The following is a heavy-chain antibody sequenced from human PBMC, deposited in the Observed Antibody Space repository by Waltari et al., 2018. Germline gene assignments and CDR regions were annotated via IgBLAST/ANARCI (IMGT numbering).Heavy chain of an antibody. Sequence: QVQLVQSGAEVKKPGSSVKVSCKASGGTFSSSAISWVPQAPGQGLEWMGGITPIFGTANYAQKFQGRVTITADESTSTAYMELSSLRSEDTAVYYCARHHGNYYDSSGPDYWGQGTLVTVSS. D-gene: IGHD3-22*01. V-gene: IGHV1-69*01. CDR1: GGTFSSSA. CDR3: ARHHGNYYDSSGPDY. CDR2: ITPIFGTA. J-gene: IGHJ4*02.